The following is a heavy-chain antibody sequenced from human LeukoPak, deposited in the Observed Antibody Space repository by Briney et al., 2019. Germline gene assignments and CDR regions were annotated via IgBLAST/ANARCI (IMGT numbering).Heavy chain of an antibody. CDR1: GFTFSNYW. J-gene: IGHJ4*02. Sequence: GGSLRLFCAASGFTFSNYWMSWVRQAPGKGLEWAANIKEDGNAKYYVDSVKGRSTISRDNAKNSLYLQMNSLRAEDTAVYYCARDRYASLWGQGTLVTVSS. V-gene: IGHV3-7*01. CDR3: ARDRYASL. D-gene: IGHD2-2*01. CDR2: IKEDGNAK.